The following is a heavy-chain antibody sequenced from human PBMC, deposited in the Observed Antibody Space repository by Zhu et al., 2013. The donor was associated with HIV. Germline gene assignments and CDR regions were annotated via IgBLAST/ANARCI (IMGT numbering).Heavy chain of an antibody. V-gene: IGHV4-30-4*01. CDR1: GGSISSGDYY. CDR3: ATMMGPGRGYRLYYYGMDV. Sequence: QVQLQESGPGLVKPSQTLSLTCTVSGGSISSGDYYWSWIRQPPGKGLEWIGYIYYSGSTYYNPSLKSRVTISVDTSKNQFSLKLSSVTAADTAVYYCATMMGPGRGYRLYYYGMDVWGQGTTVTVSS. CDR2: IYYSGST. J-gene: IGHJ6*02. D-gene: IGHD5-18*01.